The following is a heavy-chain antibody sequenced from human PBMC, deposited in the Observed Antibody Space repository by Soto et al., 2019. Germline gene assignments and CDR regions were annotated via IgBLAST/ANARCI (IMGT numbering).Heavy chain of an antibody. CDR1: GGSFSGYY. CDR2: INHSGST. CDR3: ARACPPLAYSSGWYGGFDP. Sequence: SETLSLTCAVYGGSFSGYYWSWIRQPPGKGLEWIGEINHSGSTNYNPYLKSRVTISVDTSKNQFSLKLSSVTAADTAVYYCARACPPLAYSSGWYGGFDPWGQGTLVTVSS. V-gene: IGHV4-34*01. J-gene: IGHJ5*02. D-gene: IGHD6-19*01.